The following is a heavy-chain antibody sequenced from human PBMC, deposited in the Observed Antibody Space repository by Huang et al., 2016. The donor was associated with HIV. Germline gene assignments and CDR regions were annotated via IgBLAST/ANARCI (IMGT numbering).Heavy chain of an antibody. CDR2: IIPMVGTK. V-gene: IGHV1-69*13. J-gene: IGHJ6*03. CDR3: ARQPYCGGDCAHYYYFYMDV. D-gene: IGHD2-21*02. Sequence: QVQLVQSGAEVKRPGASVKVSCRASGGTFSTNAVSWVRQAPGQGLEWMGGIIPMVGTKNYAQRFQGKVTSTADESSSTGYMELSSLRSDDTAVYYCARQPYCGGDCAHYYYFYMDVWGKGTTVTVSS. CDR1: GGTFSTNA.